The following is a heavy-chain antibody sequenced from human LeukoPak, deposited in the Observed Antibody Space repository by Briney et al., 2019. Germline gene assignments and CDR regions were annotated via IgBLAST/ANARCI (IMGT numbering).Heavy chain of an antibody. CDR2: IKQDGTEK. V-gene: IGHV3-7*01. CDR1: GFTFTIYW. CDR3: ARDRCSGGSCYSRSGYFDY. D-gene: IGHD2-15*01. Sequence: GGSLRLSCAASGFTFTIYWMSWVRHAPGKGLEWVANIKQDGTEKYYVDSVKGRFTISRDNAKNSLYPQMNSLRAEDTAVYYCARDRCSGGSCYSRSGYFDYWGQGTLVTVSS. J-gene: IGHJ4*02.